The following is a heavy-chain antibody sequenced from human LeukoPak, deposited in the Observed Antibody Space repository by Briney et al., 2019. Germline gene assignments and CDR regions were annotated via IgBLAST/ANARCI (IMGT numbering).Heavy chain of an antibody. CDR2: INPNSGGT. V-gene: IGHV1-2*02. D-gene: IGHD1-26*01. J-gene: IGHJ4*02. CDR3: ARVGVGATKGDFDY. Sequence: ASVKVSCKASGYTFTGYYMHWVRQAPGQGLEWMGWINPNSGGTNYAQKFQGRVTMTRDTSISTAYMELSRLRSDDTAVYYCARVGVGATKGDFDYWGQGTLVTVSS. CDR1: GYTFTGYY.